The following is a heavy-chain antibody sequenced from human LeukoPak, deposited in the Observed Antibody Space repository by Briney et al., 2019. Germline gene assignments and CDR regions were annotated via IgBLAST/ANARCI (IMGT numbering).Heavy chain of an antibody. D-gene: IGHD2-15*01. J-gene: IGHJ4*02. Sequence: GGSLRLSCAASGFTFSSYGMHWVRQAPGKGLEWVAVIWYDGSNKYYADSVKGRFTISRDNSKNTLYLQMNSLRAEDTAVYYCARDSDIVVVVAATTAFDYWGQGTLVTVSS. CDR3: ARDSDIVVVVAATTAFDY. CDR1: GFTFSSYG. V-gene: IGHV3-33*01. CDR2: IWYDGSNK.